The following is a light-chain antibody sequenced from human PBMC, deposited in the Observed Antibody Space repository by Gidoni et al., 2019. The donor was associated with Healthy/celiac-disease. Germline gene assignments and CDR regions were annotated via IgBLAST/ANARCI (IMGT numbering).Light chain of an antibody. CDR2: KAS. CDR1: QSISSW. J-gene: IGKJ1*01. V-gene: IGKV1-5*03. Sequence: DIQMTQSPSTLSASVGDRVTITCRARQSISSWLAWDQQKPGKAPKLLIYKASSLESGVPSRFSGSGSGTEFTLTISSLQPDDFATYYCQQYNSYWTFGQGTKVEIK. CDR3: QQYNSYWT.